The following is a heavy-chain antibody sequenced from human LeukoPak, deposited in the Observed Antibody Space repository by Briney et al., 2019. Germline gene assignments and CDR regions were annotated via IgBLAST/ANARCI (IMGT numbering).Heavy chain of an antibody. J-gene: IGHJ6*03. V-gene: IGHV3-21*01. D-gene: IGHD1-26*01. CDR3: ARATWDPNYYYYMDV. CDR1: GFTFDDYA. Sequence: GGSLRLSCAASGFTFDDYAMHWVRQAPGKGLEWVSSISSSSSYIYYTDSVKGRFTISRDNAKNSLYLQMNSLRAEDTAVYFCARATWDPNYYYYMDVWGKGTTVTVSS. CDR2: ISSSSSYI.